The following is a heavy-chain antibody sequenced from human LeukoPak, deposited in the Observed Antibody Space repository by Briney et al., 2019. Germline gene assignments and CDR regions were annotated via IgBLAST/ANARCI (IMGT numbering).Heavy chain of an antibody. V-gene: IGHV4-59*01. CDR2: IHYSGIT. J-gene: IGHJ4*02. Sequence: SETLSLTCTVSGSSISSDYYWGWIRQPPGKGLEWMGYIHYSGITNYNPSLGSRVTISVDTSKSQFSLKLTSVTAADTAVYYCAAQRGGSYYGGYFDYWGQGSLVTVSS. D-gene: IGHD1-26*01. CDR1: GSSISSDYY. CDR3: AAQRGGSYYGGYFDY.